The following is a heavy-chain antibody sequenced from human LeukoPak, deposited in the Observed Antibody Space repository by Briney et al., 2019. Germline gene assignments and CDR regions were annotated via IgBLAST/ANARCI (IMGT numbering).Heavy chain of an antibody. J-gene: IGHJ3*02. CDR2: ISSNGGRT. CDR3: ARDFLVGATAFDI. V-gene: IGHV3-64*01. CDR1: GFTFSSYA. Sequence: PGGSLRLSCAASGFTFSSYAFHWVRQAPGKGLEYVSAISSNGGRTYYANSVKGRFTISRDNSKNTLYLQMGRLRAEDMAVYYSARDFLVGATAFDIWGQGTMVTVSS. D-gene: IGHD1-26*01.